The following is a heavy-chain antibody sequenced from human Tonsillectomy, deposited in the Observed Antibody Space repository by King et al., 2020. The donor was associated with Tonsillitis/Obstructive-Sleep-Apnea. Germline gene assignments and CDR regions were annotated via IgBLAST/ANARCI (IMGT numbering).Heavy chain of an antibody. CDR1: GYTFTGYY. CDR2: INPNSGGT. D-gene: IGHD2/OR15-2a*01. CDR3: ARDRRDIVLVLPYYYYGMDV. Sequence: VQLVQSGAEVKKPGASVKVSCKASGYTFTGYYMHWVRQAPGQGLEWMGWINPNSGGTNYAQKFQGRVTMTRDTSISTAYMELSRLRSDDTAVYYCARDRRDIVLVLPYYYYGMDVWGQGTTVTVSS. V-gene: IGHV1-2*02. J-gene: IGHJ6*02.